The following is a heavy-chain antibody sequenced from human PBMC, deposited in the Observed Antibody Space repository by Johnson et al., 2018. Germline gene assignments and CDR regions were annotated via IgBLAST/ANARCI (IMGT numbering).Heavy chain of an antibody. J-gene: IGHJ4*02. CDR2: IPGSGGST. CDR3: AKDEYGSGSDLTNFDY. Sequence: VQLVQSGGGVVQPGRSLRLSCAASGFTFSSYAMSWVRQAPGKGLAWVSAIPGSGGSTYYADSVKGRFTISRDKSKNTLYLQMNSLRAEDTAVYYCAKDEYGSGSDLTNFDYWGQGTLVTVSS. V-gene: IGHV3-23*04. CDR1: GFTFSSYA. D-gene: IGHD3-10*01.